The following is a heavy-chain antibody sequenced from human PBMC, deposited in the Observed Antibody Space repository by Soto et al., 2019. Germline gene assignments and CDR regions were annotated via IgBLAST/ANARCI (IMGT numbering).Heavy chain of an antibody. CDR2: ISYDGSNK. CDR3: AKQGGNDYGDATEDYGTNYYYYGMDV. V-gene: IGHV3-30*18. Sequence: QVQLVESGGGVVQPGRSLRLSCAASGFTFSSYGMHWVRQAPGKGLEWVAVISYDGSNKYYADSVKGRFTISRDNSKNTLDLPMTSLRAEDTAVYYCAKQGGNDYGDATEDYGTNYYYYGMDVWGQGTTVTVSS. CDR1: GFTFSSYG. D-gene: IGHD4-17*01. J-gene: IGHJ6*02.